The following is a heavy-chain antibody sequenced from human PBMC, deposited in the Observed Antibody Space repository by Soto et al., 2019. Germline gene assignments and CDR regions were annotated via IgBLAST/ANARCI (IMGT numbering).Heavy chain of an antibody. Sequence: TSETLSLTCAVYGGSFSGYYWSWIRQPPGKGLEWIGEINHSGSTNYNPSLKSRVTISVDTSKNQFSLRLSSVSAADTAVYYCARLITYSYGYGALYYFDYWGQGMLVTVSS. CDR1: GGSFSGYY. J-gene: IGHJ4*02. CDR2: INHSGST. V-gene: IGHV4-34*01. D-gene: IGHD5-18*01. CDR3: ARLITYSYGYGALYYFDY.